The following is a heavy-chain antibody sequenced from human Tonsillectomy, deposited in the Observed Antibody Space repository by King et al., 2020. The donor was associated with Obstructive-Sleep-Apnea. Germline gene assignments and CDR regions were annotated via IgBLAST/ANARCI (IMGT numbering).Heavy chain of an antibody. CDR3: ARDTILTGTPGVPYYYYCYGMDV. D-gene: IGHD1-7*01. CDR1: GFTVSSNY. V-gene: IGHV3-66*01. J-gene: IGHJ6*02. CDR2: IYSGGST. Sequence: VQLVESGGGLVQPGGSLRLSCAASGFTVSSNYMSWVRQAPGKGLEWVSVIYSGGSTYYADSVKGRFTISRDNSKNTLYLQMNSLRAEDTAVYYCARDTILTGTPGVPYYYYCYGMDVWGQGTTVTVSS.